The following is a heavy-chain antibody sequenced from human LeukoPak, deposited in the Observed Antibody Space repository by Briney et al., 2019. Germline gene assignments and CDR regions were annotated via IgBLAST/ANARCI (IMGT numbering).Heavy chain of an antibody. D-gene: IGHD2-15*01. CDR3: AKLWDVVVSATLTFDF. V-gene: IGHV3-30*18. CDR1: GFTFSSYD. Sequence: GRSLRLSCAASGFTFSSYDMHWVRQAPGKGLEGVAVISYDGSNKFYADSVKGRFTISRDNSKNTLYLQMNSLRPEDTAVYYCAKLWDVVVSATLTFDFWGQGTLVTVSS. J-gene: IGHJ4*02. CDR2: ISYDGSNK.